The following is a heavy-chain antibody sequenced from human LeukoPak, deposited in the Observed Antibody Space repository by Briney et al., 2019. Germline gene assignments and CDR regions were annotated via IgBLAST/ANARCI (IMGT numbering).Heavy chain of an antibody. D-gene: IGHD6-25*01. CDR3: ARESSESFDI. CDR1: GFTFTSHS. Sequence: PGGSLRLSCAASGFTFTSHSMNWVRQAPGKGLEWVSSIGSRSTSIYYADSVKGRFTISRDNAKNSLYLQMNSLRAEDTAVYYCARESSESFDIWGQGTEVTVSS. V-gene: IGHV3-21*01. CDR2: IGSRSTSI. J-gene: IGHJ3*02.